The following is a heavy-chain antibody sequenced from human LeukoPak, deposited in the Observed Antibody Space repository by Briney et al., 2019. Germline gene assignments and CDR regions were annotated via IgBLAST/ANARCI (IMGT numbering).Heavy chain of an antibody. CDR1: GFTFSSYG. CDR2: ISYDGSNK. Sequence: GGSLTLSCAASGFTFSSYGMHWVRQAPGKGLEWVAVISYDGSNKYYADSVKGRFTISRDNSKNTLYLQMNSLRAKDTAVYYCAKDDAKWFGELLYYFDYWGQGTLVTVSS. CDR3: AKDDAKWFGELLYYFDY. V-gene: IGHV3-30*18. J-gene: IGHJ4*02. D-gene: IGHD3-10*01.